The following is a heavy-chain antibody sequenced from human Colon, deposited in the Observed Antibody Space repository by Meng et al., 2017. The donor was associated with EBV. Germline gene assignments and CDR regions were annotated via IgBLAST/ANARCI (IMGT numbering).Heavy chain of an antibody. D-gene: IGHD2-8*02. CDR1: GGSLSGAY. Sequence: QVQLQESGPGLVKPSETLSLTCAVNGGSLSGAYWNWIRQPPGKGREWIGEIIHGGSPSYNPSLKSRVTISIDTSKNQLSLMLSSVTAADTAVYYCARRPTGIDYWGQGTLVTVAS. CDR3: ARRPTGIDY. V-gene: IGHV4-34*12. CDR2: IIHGGSP. J-gene: IGHJ4*02.